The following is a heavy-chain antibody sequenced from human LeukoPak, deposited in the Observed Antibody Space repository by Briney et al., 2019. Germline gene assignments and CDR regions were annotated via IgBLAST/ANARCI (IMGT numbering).Heavy chain of an antibody. CDR3: ARDLSVVAPRYGMDV. J-gene: IGHJ6*02. V-gene: IGHV3-48*02. CDR2: ISSSSSSTI. D-gene: IGHD2-2*01. Sequence: GGSLRLSCAASGFTFSSYSMNWVRQAPGKGLEWVSYISSSSSSTIYYADSVKGRFTISRDNAKNSLYLQMNSLRDEDTAVYYCARDLSVVAPRYGMDVWGQGTTVTVSS. CDR1: GFTFSSYS.